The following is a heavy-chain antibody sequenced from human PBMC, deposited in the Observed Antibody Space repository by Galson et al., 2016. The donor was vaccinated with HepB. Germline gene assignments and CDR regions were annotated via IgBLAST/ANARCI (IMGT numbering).Heavy chain of an antibody. CDR1: GFTVNSNY. V-gene: IGHV3-53*01. D-gene: IGHD5-24*01. Sequence: SLRLSCAASGFTVNSNYMSWVRQAPGKGLEWVSVLYKVGTIFYADPVKGRFTISRDNSKNTLYLQMNSLRAEDTAVYYCAISPNPEGYNADYWGQGTLVTVSS. J-gene: IGHJ4*02. CDR3: AISPNPEGYNADY. CDR2: LYKVGTI.